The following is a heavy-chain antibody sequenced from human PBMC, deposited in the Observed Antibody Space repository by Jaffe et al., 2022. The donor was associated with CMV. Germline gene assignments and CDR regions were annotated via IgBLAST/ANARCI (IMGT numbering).Heavy chain of an antibody. Sequence: EVQLVESGGGLVKPGGSLRLSCAASGFSFSSYTMNWVRQAPGKGLEWVSSITSGSTYIYDADSVKGRFTISRDNAKNSLYLQMNSLRAEDTAVYYCARDRSTSFGVHRPLDVFDIWGQGTIVTVSS. J-gene: IGHJ3*02. CDR3: ARDRSTSFGVHRPLDVFDI. D-gene: IGHD3-3*01. V-gene: IGHV3-21*01. CDR1: GFSFSSYT. CDR2: ITSGSTYI.